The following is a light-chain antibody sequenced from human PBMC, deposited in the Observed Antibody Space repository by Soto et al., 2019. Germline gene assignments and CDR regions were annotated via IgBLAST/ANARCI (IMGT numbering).Light chain of an antibody. Sequence: QSVLTQPASVSGSPGQSITISCTGTSSDVGGYNYVSWYQQHPGKAPKLMIYEVSNRPSGVSNRFSGSKSGNTASLTISGLQAEDEADYYCSSYKSSSKLVFGNGTKVTVL. J-gene: IGLJ1*01. CDR3: SSYKSSSKLV. CDR1: SSDVGGYNY. CDR2: EVS. V-gene: IGLV2-14*01.